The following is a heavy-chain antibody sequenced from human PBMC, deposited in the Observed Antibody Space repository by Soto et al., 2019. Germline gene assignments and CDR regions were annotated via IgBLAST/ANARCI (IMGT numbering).Heavy chain of an antibody. V-gene: IGHV3-21*01. Sequence: GGSLRLSCAASGFTFSSYSMNWVRQAPGKGLEWVSSISSSSYIYYADSVKGRFTISRDNAKNSLYLQMNSLRAEDTAVYYCARDQGDVLRFLEWFPGEYYYYGMDVWGQGTTVTVSS. CDR2: ISSSSYI. D-gene: IGHD3-3*01. CDR3: ARDQGDVLRFLEWFPGEYYYYGMDV. J-gene: IGHJ6*02. CDR1: GFTFSSYS.